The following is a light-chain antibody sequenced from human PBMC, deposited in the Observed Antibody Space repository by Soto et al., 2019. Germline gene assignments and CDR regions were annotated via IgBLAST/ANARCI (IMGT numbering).Light chain of an antibody. CDR2: DNS. CDR3: QSYDTSLSGWVV. J-gene: IGLJ2*01. V-gene: IGLV1-40*01. CDR1: SSNIGAGYD. Sequence: QSVLTQPASVSGAPGQRVTISCTGGSSNIGAGYDVHWYRQLPGTAPELLIYDNSNRPSGVPALFSGSKSGTSASLAITGLQADDEADYYCQSYDTSLSGWVVFGGGTKLTVL.